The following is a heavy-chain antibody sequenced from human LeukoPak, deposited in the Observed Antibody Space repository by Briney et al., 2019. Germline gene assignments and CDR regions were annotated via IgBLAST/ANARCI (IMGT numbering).Heavy chain of an antibody. CDR2: MYYSGIT. Sequence: KPSETLSLTCTVSSGSISTFYWTWIRQPPGKGLEWIGYMYYSGITKYNPSLKSRVSISVDTSRSQFSLNLSSMTVADTAVYYCVAEKGGTMNYWGQGILVTVSS. CDR3: VAEKGGTMNY. J-gene: IGHJ4*02. CDR1: SGSISTFY. V-gene: IGHV4-59*01. D-gene: IGHD2-15*01.